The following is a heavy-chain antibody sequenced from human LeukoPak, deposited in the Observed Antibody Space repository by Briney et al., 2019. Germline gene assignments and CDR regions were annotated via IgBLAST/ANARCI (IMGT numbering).Heavy chain of an antibody. CDR2: ISGSGGST. Sequence: GGSLRLSCAASGFTFSSYAMRWVRQAPGKGLEWVSAISGSGGSTYYADSVKGRFTISRDNSKNTLYLQMNSLRAEDTAVYYCAKGVDTAMVTLFLYYFDYWGQGTLVTVSS. D-gene: IGHD5-18*01. CDR1: GFTFSSYA. J-gene: IGHJ4*02. V-gene: IGHV3-23*01. CDR3: AKGVDTAMVTLFLYYFDY.